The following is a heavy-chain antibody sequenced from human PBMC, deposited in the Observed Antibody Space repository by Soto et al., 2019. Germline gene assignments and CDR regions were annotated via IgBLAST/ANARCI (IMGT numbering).Heavy chain of an antibody. CDR1: GGTFSSYA. D-gene: IGHD6-6*01. Sequence: QVQLVQSGAEVKKPGSSVKVSCKASGGTFSSYAISRVRQAPGQGLEWMGGIIPIFGTANYAQKFQGRVTITADESTSTAYMELSSLRSEDTAVYYCARDADSSSSYGGWFDPWGQGTLVTVSS. CDR3: ARDADSSSSYGGWFDP. CDR2: IIPIFGTA. J-gene: IGHJ5*02. V-gene: IGHV1-69*01.